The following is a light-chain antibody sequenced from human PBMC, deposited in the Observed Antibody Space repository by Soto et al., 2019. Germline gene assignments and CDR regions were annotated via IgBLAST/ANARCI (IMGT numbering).Light chain of an antibody. CDR2: EVS. CDR1: SSDVGAYDY. Sequence: QSALTQAASVSGSPGQSITISCTGTSSDVGAYDYVTWYQQHPGKAPKVMIYEVSKRPSGVPDRFSGSKSGNTASLTVSGLQAEDEADYYCSSYAGSNVVFGGGTKLTVL. J-gene: IGLJ2*01. V-gene: IGLV2-8*01. CDR3: SSYAGSNVV.